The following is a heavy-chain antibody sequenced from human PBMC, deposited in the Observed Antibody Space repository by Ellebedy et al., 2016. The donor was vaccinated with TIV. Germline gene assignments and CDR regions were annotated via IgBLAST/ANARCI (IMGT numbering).Heavy chain of an antibody. V-gene: IGHV3-23*01. J-gene: IGHJ3*02. Sequence: GESLKISCAASGFTFSSYAMSWVRQAPGKGLEWVSAISGSGGSTYYADSVKGRFTISRDNSKNTLYLQMNSLRAEDTAVYYCAVRRGAFDIWGQGTMVTVSS. D-gene: IGHD3-16*01. CDR2: ISGSGGST. CDR1: GFTFSSYA. CDR3: AVRRGAFDI.